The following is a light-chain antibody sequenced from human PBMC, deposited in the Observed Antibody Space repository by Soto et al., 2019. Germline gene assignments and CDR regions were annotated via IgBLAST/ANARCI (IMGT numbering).Light chain of an antibody. CDR1: QGISRW. CDR2: AAS. Sequence: DIQMTQSPSYVSASVGDRVTITCRASQGISRWLAWLQQRPGKAPKLLIRAASNLQDGVPSRFSGSGSGTDFTLTISSLQPEDFATYYCQQANTFPPTFGGGTKVEIK. CDR3: QQANTFPPT. J-gene: IGKJ4*01. V-gene: IGKV1D-12*01.